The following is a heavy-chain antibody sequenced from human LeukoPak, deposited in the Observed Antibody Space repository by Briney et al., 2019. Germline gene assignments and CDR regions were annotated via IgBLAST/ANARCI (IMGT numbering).Heavy chain of an antibody. CDR1: GGTFSSYA. CDR2: IIPIFGTA. V-gene: IGHV1-69*06. Sequence: ASVKVSCKASGGTFSSYAISWVRQAPGQGLEWMGGIIPIFGTANYAQKYQGRVTITADKSTSTAYVELSSLRSEDTAVYYCARNYYDSSGYRVYWYFDLWGRGTLVTVSS. D-gene: IGHD3-22*01. CDR3: ARNYYDSSGYRVYWYFDL. J-gene: IGHJ2*01.